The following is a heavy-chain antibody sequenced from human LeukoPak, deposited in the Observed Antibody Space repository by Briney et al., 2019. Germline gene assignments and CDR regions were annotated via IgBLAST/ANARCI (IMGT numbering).Heavy chain of an antibody. CDR1: GGLISISTYY. CDR3: ARAQGGGSSSWFFDY. Sequence: SETLSLTCTVSGGLISISTYYWGWIRQPPGTGLEWIGSIYYSGTTHYNPSLKSRVTIAVDTSKNQFSLKLISVTAADTAVYYCARAQGGGSSSWFFDYWGQGTLVTVSS. V-gene: IGHV4-39*07. D-gene: IGHD6-13*01. J-gene: IGHJ4*02. CDR2: IYYSGTT.